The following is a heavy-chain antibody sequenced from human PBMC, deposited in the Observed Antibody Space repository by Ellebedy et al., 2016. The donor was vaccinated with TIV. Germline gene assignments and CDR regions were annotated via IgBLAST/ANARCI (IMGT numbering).Heavy chain of an antibody. J-gene: IGHJ4*02. Sequence: MPSETLSLTCTVSGGSISSGDYYWSWIRQPPGKGLEWLGYILYRWSTYYNPSLKSRVTTSVDTSKNPFSLNLSSVTAADTAVYYCAREVFGYSGYRIFDYWGQGTLVTVSS. V-gene: IGHV4-30-4*01. CDR2: ILYRWST. CDR3: AREVFGYSGYRIFDY. D-gene: IGHD5-12*01. CDR1: GGSISSGDYY.